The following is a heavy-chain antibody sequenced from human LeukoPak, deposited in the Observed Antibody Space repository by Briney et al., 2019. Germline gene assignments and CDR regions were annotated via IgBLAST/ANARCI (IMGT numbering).Heavy chain of an antibody. D-gene: IGHD6-19*01. CDR2: ISGSGGST. J-gene: IGHJ4*02. V-gene: IGHV3-23*01. CDR3: AKAGGPRVYSGWSQSGY. CDR1: GFTFSNYA. Sequence: GGSLRLSCAASGFTFSNYAMSWVRQAPGKGLEWVSAISGSGGSTYYADSVKGRFTISRDNSKNTLCLQMNSLRAEDTAVYYCAKAGGPRVYSGWSQSGYWGQGTLVTVSS.